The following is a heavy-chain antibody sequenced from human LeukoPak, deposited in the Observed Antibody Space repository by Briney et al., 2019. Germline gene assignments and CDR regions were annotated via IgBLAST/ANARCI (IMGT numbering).Heavy chain of an antibody. CDR2: INHSGST. CDR3: ARELISSRAAFDT. Sequence: SETLSLTCAVYGGSFSGHFWIWIRQPPGKGLEWIGEINHSGSTNYNPSLESRVTISVDTSKNQFSLKLNSVTAADTAVYYCARELISSRAAFDTWGQGTVVTVSS. J-gene: IGHJ3*02. D-gene: IGHD3-10*01. V-gene: IGHV4-34*01. CDR1: GGSFSGHF.